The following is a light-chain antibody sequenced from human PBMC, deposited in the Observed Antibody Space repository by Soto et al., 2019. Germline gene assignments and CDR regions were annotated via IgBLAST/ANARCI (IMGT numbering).Light chain of an antibody. CDR3: QSYDSSLSGYVV. V-gene: IGLV1-40*01. J-gene: IGLJ2*01. CDR1: SSNIGAGYD. Sequence: QSVLTQPPSVSGAPGQRVTISCTGSSSNIGAGYDVHWYQQLPGTAPKLLMYGNKNRPSGVPDRFSGSKSGTSASLVITGLQAEDEADYYCQSYDSSLSGYVVFGGGTKVTVL. CDR2: GNK.